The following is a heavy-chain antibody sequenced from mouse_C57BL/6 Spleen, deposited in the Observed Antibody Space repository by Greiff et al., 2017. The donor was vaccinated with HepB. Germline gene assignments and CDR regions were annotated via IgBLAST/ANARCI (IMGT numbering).Heavy chain of an antibody. Sequence: QQSCKASGYTFTSYWMHWVKQRPGRGLEWIGRIDPNSGGTKYNEKFKSKATLTVDKPSSTAYMQLSSLTSEDSAVYYCARLTTPHYAMDYWGQGTSVTVSS. V-gene: IGHV1-72*01. J-gene: IGHJ4*01. D-gene: IGHD2-13*01. CDR1: GYTFTSYW. CDR2: IDPNSGGT. CDR3: ARLTTPHYAMDY.